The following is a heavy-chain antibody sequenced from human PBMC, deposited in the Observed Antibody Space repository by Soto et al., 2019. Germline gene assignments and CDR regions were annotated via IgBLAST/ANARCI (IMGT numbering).Heavy chain of an antibody. J-gene: IGHJ4*02. CDR3: ARGNRGYDY. CDR1: GGSISSGDYY. Sequence: PSETLSLTCTVSGGSISSGDYYWSWVRQPPGKGLEWIGSIYYSGATYYNQSLKSRITMSVDTSKNQISLRLTSETAADTAVYYCARGNRGYDYWGQGTLVTVSS. D-gene: IGHD5-12*01. V-gene: IGHV4-30-4*01. CDR2: IYYSGAT.